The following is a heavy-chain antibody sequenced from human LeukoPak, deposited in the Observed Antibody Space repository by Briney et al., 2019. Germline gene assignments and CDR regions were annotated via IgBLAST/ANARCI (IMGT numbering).Heavy chain of an antibody. CDR3: ARSEDYGSGSSPFDY. CDR2: IYSGGST. V-gene: IGHV3-53*05. CDR1: GFTVSSNY. D-gene: IGHD3-10*01. Sequence: GGSLRLSCAASGFTVSSNYMSWVRQAPGKGLEWVSVIYSGGSTYYADSVKGRFTISRDNSKNTLYLQMNSLRAEDTAVYYCARSEDYGSGSSPFDYWGQGTLVTVSS. J-gene: IGHJ4*02.